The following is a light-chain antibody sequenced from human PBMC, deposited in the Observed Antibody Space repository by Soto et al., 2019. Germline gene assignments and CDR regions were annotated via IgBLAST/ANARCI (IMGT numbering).Light chain of an antibody. J-gene: IGKJ1*01. CDR1: QSISSD. V-gene: IGKV3-11*01. Sequence: EIVLTQSPATLSLSPGERATLSCRASQSISSDLAWYQQKPGQAPKLLIYDASNRATGIPVRFSGSGSGTDFTLTISSLEPEDVAVYYCQQRSNLFGQGTKVEIK. CDR3: QQRSNL. CDR2: DAS.